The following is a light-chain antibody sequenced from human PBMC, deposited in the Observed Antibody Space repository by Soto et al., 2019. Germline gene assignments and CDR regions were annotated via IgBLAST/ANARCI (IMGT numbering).Light chain of an antibody. CDR2: GAS. Sequence: EIGLTQSPGTLSLSPGERATLSCRASQSVRNNNLAWYQQKPGQAPRFLIYGASSRATGIPDRFSGSGSGTDFTLTISRLEPEDFAVYYCQQYGSSPLTFGGGTKVEIK. CDR3: QQYGSSPLT. V-gene: IGKV3-20*01. J-gene: IGKJ4*01. CDR1: QSVRNNN.